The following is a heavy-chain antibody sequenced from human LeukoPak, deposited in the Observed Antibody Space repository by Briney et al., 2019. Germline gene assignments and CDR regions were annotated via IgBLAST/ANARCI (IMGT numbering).Heavy chain of an antibody. Sequence: SGGSLRLSCAASGFTFSNYDMQWVRQAPGKGLESVSVIYSGGSTYYADSVKGRFTISRDNSKNTLYLQMNSLRAEDTAVYYCASSTRPGYSSSWYAFDIWGQGTLVTVSS. CDR1: GFTFSNYD. CDR2: IYSGGST. D-gene: IGHD6-13*01. J-gene: IGHJ3*02. V-gene: IGHV3-53*01. CDR3: ASSTRPGYSSSWYAFDI.